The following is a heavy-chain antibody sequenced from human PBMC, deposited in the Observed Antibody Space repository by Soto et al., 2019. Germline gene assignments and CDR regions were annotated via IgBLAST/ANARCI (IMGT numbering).Heavy chain of an antibody. Sequence: SEILSLTCTVSGGSSSGYYWSWIRQPPGKGLEWIGNIYYSGSTNYNPSLKSRVTISVDTSKNQFSLKLSSVTAADTAVYYCASESSSGNFDYRGQGTLVTVSS. D-gene: IGHD6-6*01. CDR2: IYYSGST. CDR3: ASESSSGNFDY. J-gene: IGHJ4*02. CDR1: GGSSSGYY. V-gene: IGHV4-59*01.